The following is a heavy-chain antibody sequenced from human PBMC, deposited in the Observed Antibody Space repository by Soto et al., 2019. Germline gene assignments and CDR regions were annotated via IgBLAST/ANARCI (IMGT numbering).Heavy chain of an antibody. V-gene: IGHV2-5*02. CDR1: GFSVTTNGVG. Sequence: QITLKESGPTLVKPTQTLTLTCTFSGFSVTTNGVGVGWIRQPPGKALEWLALIYWDDDERYSPSLKSRLTITRDTSRNQVVLTMTNMDPVDTATYYCAHSAAVAGFFDYWGQGTLVTVSS. CDR2: IYWDDDE. D-gene: IGHD6-19*01. J-gene: IGHJ4*02. CDR3: AHSAAVAGFFDY.